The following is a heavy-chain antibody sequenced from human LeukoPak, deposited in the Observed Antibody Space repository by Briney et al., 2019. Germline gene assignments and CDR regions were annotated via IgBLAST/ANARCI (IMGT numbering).Heavy chain of an antibody. J-gene: IGHJ4*02. CDR1: AFSFSNYG. CDR2: IRYDGRNK. D-gene: IGHD6-19*01. Sequence: PGGSLRLSCAAFAFSFSNYGMHWVRQAPGKGLEWVAFIRYDGRNKYYADSVKGRVTISRDNSKNTLYLQMNSLRAEDTAVYYCAKDRHWLALDDWGQGTLVTVSS. CDR3: AKDRHWLALDD. V-gene: IGHV3-30*02.